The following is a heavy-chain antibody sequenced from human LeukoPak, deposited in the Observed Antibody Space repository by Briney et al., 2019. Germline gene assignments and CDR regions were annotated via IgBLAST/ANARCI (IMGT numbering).Heavy chain of an antibody. Sequence: GGSLRLSCAASGFTFDDYAMHWVRQAPGKGLEWVSGISWNSGIIGYADSVKGRFTISRDDAKNSLYLQMNSLRAEDTAVYYCAKDTDYWGQGTLVTVSS. CDR3: AKDTDY. CDR2: ISWNSGII. V-gene: IGHV3-9*01. CDR1: GFTFDDYA. J-gene: IGHJ4*02.